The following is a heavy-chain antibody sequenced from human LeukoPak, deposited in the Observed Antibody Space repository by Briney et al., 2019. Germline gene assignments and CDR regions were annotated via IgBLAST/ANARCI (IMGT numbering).Heavy chain of an antibody. CDR3: ARTVDTAMAAFDY. Sequence: GGSLQISCKGSGCSFTSYWIGWVRRMPGKGLEWMGIIYPGDSDTRYSPSFQGQVTISADKSISTAYLQWSSLKASDTAMYYCARTVDTAMAAFDYWGQGTLVTVSS. CDR1: GCSFTSYW. CDR2: IYPGDSDT. J-gene: IGHJ4*02. D-gene: IGHD5-18*01. V-gene: IGHV5-51*01.